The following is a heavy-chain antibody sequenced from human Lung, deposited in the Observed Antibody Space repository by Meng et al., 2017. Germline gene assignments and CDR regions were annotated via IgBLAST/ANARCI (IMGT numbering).Heavy chain of an antibody. Sequence: DVALVESGGGFVKPGGSLRLSCEGSGFTFSNAYMTWVRQVPGKRLEWVGRIKSKPDGETIDYAAPVKGRFTISRDDSRNTVYLQMNSLKTEDTAVYYCSGHIDYWGQGTLVTVSS. CDR1: GFTFSNAY. J-gene: IGHJ4*02. V-gene: IGHV3-15*01. CDR2: IKSKPDGETI. CDR3: SGHIDY. D-gene: IGHD2-15*01.